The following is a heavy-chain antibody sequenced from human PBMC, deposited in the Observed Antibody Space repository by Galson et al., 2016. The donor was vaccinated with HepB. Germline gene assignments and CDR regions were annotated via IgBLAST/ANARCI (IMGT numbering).Heavy chain of an antibody. CDR2: ITPLYGTA. Sequence: SVKVSCKASGGTFSYNTINWVRQAPGQGLEWMGGITPLYGTAIYAQKFQGRVTITADQFTSTVYMELSSLRSEDTASYYCARGRATRHTDAFEIWGQGTVVTVSS. D-gene: IGHD6-13*01. CDR3: ARGRATRHTDAFEI. J-gene: IGHJ3*02. CDR1: GGTFSYNT. V-gene: IGHV1-69*13.